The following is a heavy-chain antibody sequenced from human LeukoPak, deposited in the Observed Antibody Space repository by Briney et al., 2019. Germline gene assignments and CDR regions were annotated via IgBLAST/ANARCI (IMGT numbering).Heavy chain of an antibody. CDR3: ARDEIGGIAAAGGGDY. CDR2: IYYSGST. V-gene: IGHV4-39*07. CDR1: GGSISSSSYY. J-gene: IGHJ4*02. Sequence: PSETLSLTCTVSGGSISSSSYYWGWIRQPPGKGLEWIENIYYSGSTYYNPSLKSRVTISVDTSKNQFSLKLSSVTAADTAVYYCARDEIGGIAAAGGGDYWGQGTLVTVSS. D-gene: IGHD6-13*01.